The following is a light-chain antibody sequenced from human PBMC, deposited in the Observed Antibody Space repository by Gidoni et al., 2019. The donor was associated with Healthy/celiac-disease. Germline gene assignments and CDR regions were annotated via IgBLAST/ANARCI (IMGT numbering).Light chain of an antibody. J-gene: IGKJ2*01. V-gene: IGKV1-39*01. CDR2: AAS. CDR1: QSISSY. CDR3: QQGYSTPPYT. Sequence: DIQMTQSPSSLSASVGDRVTITCRASQSISSYLNWYQQKPGKAPKLLIYAASSVQSGVPSRFSCSGSGTDFTLTISSLQPEDFATYYCQQGYSTPPYTFGQXTKLEIK.